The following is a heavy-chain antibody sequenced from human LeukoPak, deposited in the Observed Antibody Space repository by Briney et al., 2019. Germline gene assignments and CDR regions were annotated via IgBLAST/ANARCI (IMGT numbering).Heavy chain of an antibody. CDR2: IYHSGST. J-gene: IGHJ5*02. Sequence: WETLSLTCTVSGYSISSGYCWGCIRQPPGKGLEWIGSIYHSGSTYYNPSLKSRVTISVDTSKNQFSLKLSSVTAADTAVYYCAREGDWFDPWGQGTLVTVSS. V-gene: IGHV4-38-2*02. D-gene: IGHD3-16*01. CDR1: GYSISSGYC. CDR3: AREGDWFDP.